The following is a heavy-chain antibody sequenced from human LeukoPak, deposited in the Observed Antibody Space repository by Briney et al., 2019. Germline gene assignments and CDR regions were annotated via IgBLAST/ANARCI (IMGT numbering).Heavy chain of an antibody. Sequence: PSETLSLTCTVSGVSISSSSYNWGWIRPPPGKGLEWIGSIYYSGSTYYNPSLKSRVTISVDTSNNQFSLKLSSVTAADTGVYYCARHRLRSNWFDPWGQGTLVTVSS. CDR1: GVSISSSSYN. J-gene: IGHJ5*02. CDR3: ARHRLRSNWFDP. CDR2: IYYSGST. V-gene: IGHV4-39*01. D-gene: IGHD4-17*01.